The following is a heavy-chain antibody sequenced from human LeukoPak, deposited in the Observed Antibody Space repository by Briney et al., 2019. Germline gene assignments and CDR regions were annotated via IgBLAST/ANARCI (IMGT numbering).Heavy chain of an antibody. D-gene: IGHD2-2*01. V-gene: IGHV3-23*01. CDR2: ISGSGGST. J-gene: IGHJ4*02. CDR3: ASNWRGCSSTTCYGGGLDY. CDR1: GFTFNAYA. Sequence: GGSLRLSCAASGFTFNAYAMSWVRQAPGKGLGWASSISGSGGSTYYAGSVKGRFTISRDNSRNTLYLQMNSLGAEDTAVYYCASNWRGCSSTTCYGGGLDYWGQGILVTVSS.